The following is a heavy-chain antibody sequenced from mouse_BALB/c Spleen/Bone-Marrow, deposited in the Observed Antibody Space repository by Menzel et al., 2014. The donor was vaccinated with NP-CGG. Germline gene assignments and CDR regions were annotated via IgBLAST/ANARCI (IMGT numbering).Heavy chain of an antibody. J-gene: IGHJ3*01. CDR2: IDPANGNT. CDR1: GFNIXDTY. Sequence: EVKLLESGAELVKPGASVKLSCTASGFNIXDTYMHWVKQRPEQGLEWIGRIDPANGNTKYDPKFQGKATITADTSSNTAYLQLSSLTSEDTAVYCCANYYYGSSLFAYWGRGTLVTVSA. V-gene: IGHV14-3*02. CDR3: ANYYYGSSLFAY. D-gene: IGHD1-1*01.